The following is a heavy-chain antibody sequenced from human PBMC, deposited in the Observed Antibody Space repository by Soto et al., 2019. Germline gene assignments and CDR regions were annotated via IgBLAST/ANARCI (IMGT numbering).Heavy chain of an antibody. V-gene: IGHV3-13*01. D-gene: IGHD2-15*01. J-gene: IGHJ6*02. Sequence: GGSLRLSCAASGSTFSSYDMHWVRQATGKGLEWVSAIGTAGDTYYPGSVKGRFTISRENAKNSLYLQMNSLRAGDTAVYYCARVRGCSGGSCYRNYYYYGMDVWGQGTTVTVSS. CDR3: ARVRGCSGGSCYRNYYYYGMDV. CDR1: GSTFSSYD. CDR2: IGTAGDT.